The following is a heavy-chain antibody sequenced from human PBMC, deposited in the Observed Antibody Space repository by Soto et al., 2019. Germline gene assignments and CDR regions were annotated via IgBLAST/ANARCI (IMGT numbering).Heavy chain of an antibody. CDR3: AKASTGTTTLYYYYGMDV. CDR2: ISWNSGSI. V-gene: IGHV3-9*01. CDR1: GFTFDDYA. D-gene: IGHD1-7*01. J-gene: IGHJ6*02. Sequence: GGSLRLSCAASGFTFDDYAMHWVRQAPGKGLEWVSGISWNSGSIGYADSVKGRFTISRDNAKNSLYLQMNSLRAEDTALYYCAKASTGTTTLYYYYGMDVWGQGTTVTVSS.